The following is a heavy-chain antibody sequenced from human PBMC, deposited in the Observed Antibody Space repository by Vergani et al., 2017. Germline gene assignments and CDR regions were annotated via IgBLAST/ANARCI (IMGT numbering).Heavy chain of an antibody. J-gene: IGHJ5*02. CDR2: IKQDGSEK. V-gene: IGHV3-7*01. CDR1: GFTFSSYW. Sequence: EEQLLESGGGLEKPGGSLRLSCAASGFTFSSYWMSWVRQAPGKGLEWVANIKQDGSEKYYVDSVKGRFTISRDNAKNSLYLQMNSLRAEDTAVYYCARDGAGWLQYNWFDPWGQGTLVTVSS. D-gene: IGHD5-24*01. CDR3: ARDGAGWLQYNWFDP.